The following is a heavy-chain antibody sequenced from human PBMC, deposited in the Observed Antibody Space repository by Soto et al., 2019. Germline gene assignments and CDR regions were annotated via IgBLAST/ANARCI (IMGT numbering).Heavy chain of an antibody. J-gene: IGHJ6*02. CDR1: AFSLSTGGVG. V-gene: IGHV2-5*02. CDR3: IQSRCGGDCLQSYASYYYYGMDV. CDR2: IYWDDDK. D-gene: IGHD2-21*02. Sequence: ASGPTLVNPTQTLTLTCTFSAFSLSTGGVGVGWIRQPPGKALEWLALIYWDDDKRYSPSLRSRLTITKDTSKNQVVLTMTNMDPVDTATYYCIQSRCGGDCLQSYASYYYYGMDVWGQGPTVTVSS.